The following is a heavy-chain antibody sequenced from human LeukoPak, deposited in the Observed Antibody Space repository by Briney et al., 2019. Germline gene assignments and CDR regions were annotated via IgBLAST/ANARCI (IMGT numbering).Heavy chain of an antibody. J-gene: IGHJ3*02. D-gene: IGHD6-19*01. CDR3: AILAVAGTSVAFDI. CDR1: GYTFTSYD. Sequence: ASVKVSCKASGYTFTSYDINWVRQATGQGLEWMGWMNPNSGNTGYAQKFQGRVTMTRNTSISTAYMELSSLRSEDTAVYYCAILAVAGTSVAFDIWGQGTMVTVSS. CDR2: MNPNSGNT. V-gene: IGHV1-8*01.